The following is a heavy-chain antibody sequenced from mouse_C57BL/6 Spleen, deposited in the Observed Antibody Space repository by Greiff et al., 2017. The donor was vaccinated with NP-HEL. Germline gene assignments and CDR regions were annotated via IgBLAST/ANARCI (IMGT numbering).Heavy chain of an antibody. V-gene: IGHV1-69*01. CDR3: ARGTTVEGYFDV. Sequence: VQLQQSGAELVMPGASVKLSCKASGYTFTSYWMHWVKQRPGQGLEWIGEIDPSDSYTNYNQKFKGKSTLTVDKSSSTAYMQLSSLTSEDSAVYYCARGTTVEGYFDVWGTRTTVTVSS. CDR2: IDPSDSYT. J-gene: IGHJ1*03. D-gene: IGHD1-1*01. CDR1: GYTFTSYW.